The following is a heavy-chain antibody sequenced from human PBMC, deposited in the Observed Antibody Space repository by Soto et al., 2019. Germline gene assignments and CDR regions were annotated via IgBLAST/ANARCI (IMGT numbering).Heavy chain of an antibody. CDR2: INPSGDST. Sequence: ASVKVSCKASGYTFTSYYMHWVRQAPGQGLEWMGIINPSGDSTSYAQKFQGRVTMTRDTSTSTVYMELSSLRSEDTAVYYCDWSIAARPYFFDYWGQGTQVTVSS. D-gene: IGHD6-6*01. J-gene: IGHJ4*02. CDR1: GYTFTSYY. CDR3: DWSIAARPYFFDY. V-gene: IGHV1-46*01.